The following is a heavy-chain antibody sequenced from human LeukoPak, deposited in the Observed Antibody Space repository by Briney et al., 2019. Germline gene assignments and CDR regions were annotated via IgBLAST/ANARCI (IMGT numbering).Heavy chain of an antibody. J-gene: IGHJ2*01. CDR3: ARGIAARYWYFDL. CDR1: GGSINRYY. V-gene: IGHV4-59*13. Sequence: NTSETLSLTCTVSGGSINRYYWSWMRQPPGKGLEGIGYISFSGNTNYNPSLKSRVNISVATSKNHSSMKLSSVTAADTAVYYCARGIAARYWYFDLWGRGTLVTVSS. D-gene: IGHD6-6*01. CDR2: ISFSGNT.